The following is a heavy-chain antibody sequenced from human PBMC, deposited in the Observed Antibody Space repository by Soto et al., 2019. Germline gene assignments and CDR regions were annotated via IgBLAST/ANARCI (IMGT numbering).Heavy chain of an antibody. V-gene: IGHV1-3*02. CDR2: SNAGNGNT. CDR1: GYTFTSYA. Sequence: ASVKFSCTASGYTFTSYAMHWVRQAPGQRLEWMGWSNAGNGNTKYSQEFQGRVTITRDTSASTAYMELSSLRSEDMAVYYCARGAYSSSWALFDYWGQGTLVTVSS. D-gene: IGHD6-13*01. CDR3: ARGAYSSSWALFDY. J-gene: IGHJ4*02.